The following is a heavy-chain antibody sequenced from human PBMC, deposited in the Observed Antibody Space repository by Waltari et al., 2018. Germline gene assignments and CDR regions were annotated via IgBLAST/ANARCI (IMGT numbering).Heavy chain of an antibody. CDR2: IETGGYT. Sequence: EVQLVETGGGLIQPGGSLRLSCAASGFAVSSNYMSWVRQAPGKGLEWVPVIETGGYTYYAESVRGRFTISRDNSKNMVYLQMNSLRADDTAVYFCARHDYCDYWGQGTLVTVAS. V-gene: IGHV3-53*02. CDR3: ARHDYCDY. J-gene: IGHJ4*02. CDR1: GFAVSSNY.